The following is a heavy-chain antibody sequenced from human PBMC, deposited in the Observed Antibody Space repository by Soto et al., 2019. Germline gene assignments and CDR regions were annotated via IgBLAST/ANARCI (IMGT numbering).Heavy chain of an antibody. V-gene: IGHV4-59*01. CDR3: PRHSGYDYPLEFDP. CDR1: GGSISSYY. J-gene: IGHJ5*02. Sequence: SQTLSLTCTVSGGSISSYYWRWIRQPPGKGLEWIGYIYYSGSTNYNPSLKSRVTISVDTSKNQFSLKLSSVTAADTAVYYCPRHSGYDYPLEFDPWGQGTLVTVSS. CDR2: IYYSGST. D-gene: IGHD5-12*01.